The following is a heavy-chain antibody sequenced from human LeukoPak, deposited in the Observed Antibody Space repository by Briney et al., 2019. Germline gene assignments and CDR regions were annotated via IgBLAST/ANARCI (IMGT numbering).Heavy chain of an antibody. CDR2: ISWNSGSI. CDR1: GFTFDDYA. CDR3: AKGGGSYYTHFDY. Sequence: GGSLRLSCAASGFTFDDYAMHWVRQAPGKGLEWVSGISWNSGSIGYADSVKGRFTISRDNAKNSLYLQMNSLRAEDMALYYCAKGGGSYYTHFDYWGQGTLVTVSS. V-gene: IGHV3-9*03. J-gene: IGHJ4*02. D-gene: IGHD1-26*01.